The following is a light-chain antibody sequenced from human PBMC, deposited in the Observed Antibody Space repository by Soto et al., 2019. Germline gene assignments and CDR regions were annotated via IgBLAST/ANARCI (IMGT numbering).Light chain of an antibody. CDR1: QSISSN. CDR2: GAS. Sequence: EIVMTQSPAALSVSPGERATLSCRASQSISSNLAWYQQKPGQAPRLLIFGASSRANGIPARFSGSGSGTEFTLTISNLQTEDFAVYYCQQYHYWWTFGQGTKVDIK. J-gene: IGKJ1*01. CDR3: QQYHYWWT. V-gene: IGKV3-15*01.